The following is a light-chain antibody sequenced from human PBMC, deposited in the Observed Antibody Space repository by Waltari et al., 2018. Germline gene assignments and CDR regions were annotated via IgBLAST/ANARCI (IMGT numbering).Light chain of an antibody. V-gene: IGKV4-1*01. Sequence: DIVMTQSPASLAVSLGERATINCKSSQSVLYNSNDKNYLAWYQQKPGQPPRLLIYWASIRESGVSDRFSGSGSGTDFTLTISSLQAEDVAVYYCQQYYRSRTFGQGTKVEIK. CDR1: QSVLYNSNDKNY. J-gene: IGKJ1*01. CDR2: WAS. CDR3: QQYYRSRT.